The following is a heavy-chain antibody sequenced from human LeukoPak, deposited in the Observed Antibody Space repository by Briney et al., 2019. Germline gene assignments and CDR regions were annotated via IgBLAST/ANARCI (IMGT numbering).Heavy chain of an antibody. V-gene: IGHV3-66*01. CDR1: GFTVSTNY. CDR3: ARDLLDTRENWFDP. D-gene: IGHD5-18*01. CDR2: IYSGGGT. J-gene: IGHJ5*02. Sequence: GGSLRLSCAASGFTVSTNYMSWVRQAPGKGLEWVSLIYSGGGTYYADSVKGRFTISRDNSRNTLSLQMNSLRVDDTAVYYCARDLLDTRENWFDPWGQGTLVTVSS.